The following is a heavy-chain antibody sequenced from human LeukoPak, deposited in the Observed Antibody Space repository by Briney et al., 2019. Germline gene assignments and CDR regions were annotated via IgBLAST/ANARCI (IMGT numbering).Heavy chain of an antibody. Sequence: PSETLSLTCTVSGVSFTNYYWAWIRQPAGKGLEWIGRMYINGSTNYNPSLKSRVTISIDKTKNEFSLRLRSVNAADTAVYYCARDYLVGAPLDSWGQGTLVTVSP. CDR1: GVSFTNYY. CDR2: MYINGST. V-gene: IGHV4-4*07. D-gene: IGHD1-26*01. CDR3: ARDYLVGAPLDS. J-gene: IGHJ4*02.